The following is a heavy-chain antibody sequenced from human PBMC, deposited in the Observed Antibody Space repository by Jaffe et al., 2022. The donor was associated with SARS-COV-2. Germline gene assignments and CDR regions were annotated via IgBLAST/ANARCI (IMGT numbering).Heavy chain of an antibody. D-gene: IGHD3-22*01. Sequence: EVQLLESGGGLVQPGGSLRLSCAASGFTFSSYAMSWVRQAPGKGLEWVSAISGSGGSTYYADSVKGRFTISRDNSKNTLYLQMNSLRAEDTAVYYCAKARSGSGYYYAGWYFDLWGRGTLVTVSS. CDR2: ISGSGGST. CDR3: AKARSGSGYYYAGWYFDL. V-gene: IGHV3-23*01. CDR1: GFTFSSYA. J-gene: IGHJ2*01.